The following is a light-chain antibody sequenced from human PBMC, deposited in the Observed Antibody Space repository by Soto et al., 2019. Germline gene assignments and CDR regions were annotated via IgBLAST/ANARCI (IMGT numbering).Light chain of an antibody. J-gene: IGLJ1*01. CDR1: SSDVGSYNL. Sequence: QSVLAQPAYVSGSPGQSITISCTGTSSDVGSYNLVSWYQQHPGKAPKLMIYEVSKRPSGVSNRFSGSKSGNTASLTISGLQAEDEADYYCCSYAGTPYVFGTGTKVTVL. CDR3: CSYAGTPYV. CDR2: EVS. V-gene: IGLV2-23*02.